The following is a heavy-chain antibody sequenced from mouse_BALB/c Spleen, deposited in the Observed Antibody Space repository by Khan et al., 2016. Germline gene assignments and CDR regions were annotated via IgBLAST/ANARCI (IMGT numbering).Heavy chain of an antibody. V-gene: IGHV3-6*02. CDR2: ISYDGSS. J-gene: IGHJ4*01. CDR3: ATLRRVYAMDY. Sequence: EVQLQESGPGLVKPSQSLSLTCSVTGYSITSGYYWNWIRQFPGNKLEWMGYISYDGSSNYNPSLKNRISITRDTSKNQCFLKLNSVTSEDTSTYDCATLRRVYAMDYWGQGTSVTVSS. D-gene: IGHD1-2*01. CDR1: GYSITSGYY.